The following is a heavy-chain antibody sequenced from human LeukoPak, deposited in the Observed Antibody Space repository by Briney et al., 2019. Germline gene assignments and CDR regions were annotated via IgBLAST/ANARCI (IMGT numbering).Heavy chain of an antibody. CDR2: IYYSGST. V-gene: IGHV4-61*01. Sequence: PSENLSLTCTVSGGSVSSGSYYWSWIRQPPGKGLEWIGYIYYSGSTNYNPSLKSRVTISVDTSKNQFSLKLSSVTAADTAVYYCARGDSSSPDYWGQGTLVTVSS. CDR1: GGSVSSGSYY. D-gene: IGHD6-13*01. CDR3: ARGDSSSPDY. J-gene: IGHJ4*02.